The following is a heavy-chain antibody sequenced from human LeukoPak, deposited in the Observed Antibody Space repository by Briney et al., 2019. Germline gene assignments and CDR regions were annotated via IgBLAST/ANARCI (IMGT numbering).Heavy chain of an antibody. D-gene: IGHD3-22*01. V-gene: IGHV6-1*01. CDR2: TYYRSKWYN. Sequence: SQTLSLTCAISGDSVSSNSAAWNWIRQSPSRGLEWLGRTYYRSKWYNDYAVSVKSRITINPDTSKSQFSLQLNSVTPEDTAVYYCARDQIVVVITQPPVGLFDYWGQGTLVTVSS. CDR1: GDSVSSNSAA. J-gene: IGHJ4*02. CDR3: ARDQIVVVITQPPVGLFDY.